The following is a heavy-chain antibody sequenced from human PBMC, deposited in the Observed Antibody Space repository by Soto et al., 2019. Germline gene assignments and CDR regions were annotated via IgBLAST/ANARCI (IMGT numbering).Heavy chain of an antibody. J-gene: IGHJ6*02. D-gene: IGHD3-9*01. CDR1: GFTSSNYA. CDR2: ISGSGDST. V-gene: IGHV3-23*01. CDR3: ATALRYFDWLLRPWNSMDV. Sequence: GGSLRLSCAASGFTSSNYAMSWVRQAPGKGLEWVSTISGSGDSTYYADSVKGRFTISRDNSRNTLYLQMNSLRAEDTAVYYCATALRYFDWLLRPWNSMDVWGQGTTVTVSS.